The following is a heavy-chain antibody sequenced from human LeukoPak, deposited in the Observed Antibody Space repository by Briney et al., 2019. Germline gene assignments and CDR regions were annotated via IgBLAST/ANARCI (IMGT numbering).Heavy chain of an antibody. CDR1: GYTFTNYG. D-gene: IGHD3-10*01. CDR3: ARVVYYGSRRPPFDP. CDR2: ISVNNGNT. J-gene: IGHJ5*02. Sequence: ASMKVSCKASGYTFTNYGIYWVRQAPGQGFQWMGWISVNNGNTNYARKFRDRFTMTADTATSTAYMELRSLRSDDTAVYYCARVVYYGSRRPPFDPWGQGTLVTVSS. V-gene: IGHV1-18*01.